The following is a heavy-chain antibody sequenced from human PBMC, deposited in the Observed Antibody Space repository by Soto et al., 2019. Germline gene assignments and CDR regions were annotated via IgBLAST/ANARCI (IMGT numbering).Heavy chain of an antibody. D-gene: IGHD6-6*01. V-gene: IGHV3-23*01. CDR3: AKRSSSSTFDS. J-gene: IGHJ4*02. CDR1: GFTFSSYA. CDR2: LSGSDDST. Sequence: EVQLLESGGGLVQPGESLRLSCAASGFTFSSYAMSWVRQAPGKGLEWGSVLSGSDDSTYYADSVKGRFTISRDNSKITLYLQMNSLRAEDTAVYYCAKRSSSSTFDSWAQGTLVTVSS.